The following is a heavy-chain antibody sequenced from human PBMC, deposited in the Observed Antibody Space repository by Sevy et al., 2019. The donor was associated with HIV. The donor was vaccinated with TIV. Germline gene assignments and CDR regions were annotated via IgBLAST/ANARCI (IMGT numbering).Heavy chain of an antibody. CDR3: ARLPRWLGPSFDS. CDR1: GASMRSSHY. V-gene: IGHV4-39*01. D-gene: IGHD6-19*01. J-gene: IGHJ4*02. Sequence: SETLSLTCTVSGASMRSSHYWAWIRQPPGKGLVWVASIYNGGSTYYNPSLKARLTISIDTSKNKFSLNLNSVTATDTSIYYCARLPRWLGPSFDSWGPGTLVTVSS. CDR2: IYNGGST.